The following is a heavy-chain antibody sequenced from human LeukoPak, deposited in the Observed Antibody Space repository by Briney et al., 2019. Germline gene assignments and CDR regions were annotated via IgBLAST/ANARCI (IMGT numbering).Heavy chain of an antibody. V-gene: IGHV5-10-1*01. D-gene: IGHD2-21*02. Sequence: GESLKISCKGSGYSFTSYWISWVRQMPGKGLEWIGRIDPSDSYTNYSPSFQGHVTISADKSISTAYLQWNSLKASDTAMYYCASQDVVVTAPEGYWGQGTLVTVSS. CDR3: ASQDVVVTAPEGY. J-gene: IGHJ4*02. CDR1: GYSFTSYW. CDR2: IDPSDSYT.